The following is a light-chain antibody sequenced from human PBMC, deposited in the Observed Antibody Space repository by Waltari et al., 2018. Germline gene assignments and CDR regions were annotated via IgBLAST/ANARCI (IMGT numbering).Light chain of an antibody. CDR2: DAS. Sequence: ETVLTQSPATVSLSPGERVTLSCRASQSVNTYLAWYQQKPGQAPKLLIYDASTRATGIPGRFSGSGSGTDFTLTISSLEPEDFAVYFCQQRSRWPPTFGQGTRLEIK. CDR1: QSVNTY. V-gene: IGKV3-11*01. J-gene: IGKJ5*01. CDR3: QQRSRWPPT.